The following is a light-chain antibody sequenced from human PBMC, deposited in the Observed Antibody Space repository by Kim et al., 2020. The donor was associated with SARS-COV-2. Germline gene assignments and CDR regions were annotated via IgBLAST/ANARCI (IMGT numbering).Light chain of an antibody. V-gene: IGLV2-23*03. CDR2: EGS. CDR3: CSYAGSSTFAYV. Sequence: SITISCTGTSSDVGSYNLVSWYQQHPGKAAKLMIYEGSKRPSGVSNRFSGSKSGNTASLTISGLQAEDEADYYCCSYAGSSTFAYVFGTGTKVTVL. J-gene: IGLJ1*01. CDR1: SSDVGSYNL.